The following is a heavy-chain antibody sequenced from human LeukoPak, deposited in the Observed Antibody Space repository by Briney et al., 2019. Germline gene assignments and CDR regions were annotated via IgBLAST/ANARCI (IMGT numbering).Heavy chain of an antibody. D-gene: IGHD4-11*01. J-gene: IGHJ4*02. CDR3: AKGSRSSRPYSFDF. Sequence: GGSLRLSCAASGFTFDTYAMSWVRQAPGKGLEWVSAITGSGDDTFHADSVKGRFTISRDNSRNTLYMDMNSLRVEDMAIYYCAKGSRSSRPYSFDFWGQGILVTVSS. V-gene: IGHV3-23*01. CDR1: GFTFDTYA. CDR2: ITGSGDDT.